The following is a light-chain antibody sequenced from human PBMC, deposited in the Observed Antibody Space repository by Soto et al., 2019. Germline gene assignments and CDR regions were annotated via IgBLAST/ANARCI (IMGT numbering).Light chain of an antibody. CDR2: AVT. V-gene: IGLV2-11*01. CDR1: NGDVGAYNH. J-gene: IGLJ2*01. CDR3: CSYTGTSTYVL. Sequence: QSALTQPRSVYGSPGQSVTISCTGTNGDVGAYNHVSWYQQHPGKVPKLIIYAVTKRSSGVPVRFSASKSGDTASLTISGLQADDEADYFCCSYTGTSTYVLFGGGTKLTVL.